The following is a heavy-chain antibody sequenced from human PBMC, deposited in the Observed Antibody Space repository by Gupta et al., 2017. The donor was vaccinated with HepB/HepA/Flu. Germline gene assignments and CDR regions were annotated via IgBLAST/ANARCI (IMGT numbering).Heavy chain of an antibody. D-gene: IGHD3-10*01. V-gene: IGHV4-34*01. CDR1: GGSFSGYY. CDR2: INHSGST. Sequence: QVQLQQWGAGLLKPSETLSLTCAVYGGSFSGYYWSWIRQPPGKGLEWIGEINHSGSTNYNPSLKSRVTISVDTSKNQVSLKLSSVTAADTAVYYCARGVGDHYYYYGMDAWGQGTTVTVSS. CDR3: ARGVGDHYYYYGMDA. J-gene: IGHJ6*02.